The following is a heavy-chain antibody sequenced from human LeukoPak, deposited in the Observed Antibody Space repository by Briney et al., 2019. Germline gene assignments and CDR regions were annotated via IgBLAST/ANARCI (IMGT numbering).Heavy chain of an antibody. D-gene: IGHD3-22*01. V-gene: IGHV4-39*01. CDR3: ARYRSDYYDSSGYYYSDY. J-gene: IGHJ4*02. Sequence: PSETLSLTCTVSGGSISSSSYYWGWIRQPPGKGLEWIGSIYYSGSTYYNPSLKSRVTISVDTSKNQFSLKLSSVTAADTAVYYCARYRSDYYDSSGYYYSDYWGQGTLVTVSS. CDR2: IYYSGST. CDR1: GGSISSSSYY.